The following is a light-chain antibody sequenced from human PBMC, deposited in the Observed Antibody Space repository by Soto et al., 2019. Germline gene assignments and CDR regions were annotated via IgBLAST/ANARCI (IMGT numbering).Light chain of an antibody. CDR1: SRDVGSYNL. CDR3: CSFAGSSTYV. CDR2: EGT. J-gene: IGLJ1*01. Sequence: LTQPASVSGSPGQSITISCTGTSRDVGSYNLVSWYQQHPGNAPKLIIYEGTKRPSGVSYRFSGSKSGNTASLTISGLQEEDEGDYHCCSFAGSSTYVFGTGTKVTVL. V-gene: IGLV2-23*01.